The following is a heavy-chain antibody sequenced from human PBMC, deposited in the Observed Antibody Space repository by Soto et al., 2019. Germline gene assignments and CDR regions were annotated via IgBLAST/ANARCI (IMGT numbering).Heavy chain of an antibody. J-gene: IGHJ4*02. CDR3: ARDLGLPGY. Sequence: PGGSLRLSCAASGFTFSSYSMNWVRQAPGKGLEWVSYISSSSSTIYYADSVKGRFTISRDNAKNSLYLQMNSLRAEDTAVYYCARDLGLPGYWGQGTLVTVSS. CDR1: GFTFSSYS. CDR2: ISSSSSTI. V-gene: IGHV3-48*01.